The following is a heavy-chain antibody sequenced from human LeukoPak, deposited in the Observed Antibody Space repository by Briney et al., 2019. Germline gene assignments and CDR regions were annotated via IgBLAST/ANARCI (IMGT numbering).Heavy chain of an antibody. CDR3: ARLSRNWTPRWFDP. Sequence: PSETLFLTCTVSGGSISSGGYYWSWIRQHPGKGLEWIGYIYYSGSTYYNPSLKSRVTISVDTSKNQFSLKLSSVTAADTAVYYCARLSRNWTPRWFDPWGQGTLVTVSS. V-gene: IGHV4-31*03. J-gene: IGHJ5*02. CDR1: GGSISSGGYY. CDR2: IYYSGST. D-gene: IGHD1-1*01.